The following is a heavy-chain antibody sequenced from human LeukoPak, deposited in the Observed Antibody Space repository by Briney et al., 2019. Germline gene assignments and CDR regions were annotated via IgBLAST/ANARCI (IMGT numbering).Heavy chain of an antibody. CDR1: GFSFISYW. V-gene: IGHV3-74*01. CDR2: INSDGTIT. Sequence: GGSLRRSCAASGFSFISYWMYWVRQAPGKGLAWVSRINSDGTITSYAESVKGRFTISRDNAKNTLYLQMNSLRAEDTAVYYCARRSLGGMDVWGQGTTVTVSS. J-gene: IGHJ6*02. CDR3: ARRSLGGMDV.